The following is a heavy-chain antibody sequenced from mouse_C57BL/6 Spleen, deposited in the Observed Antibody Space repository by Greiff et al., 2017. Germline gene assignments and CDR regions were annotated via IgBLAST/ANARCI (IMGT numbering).Heavy chain of an antibody. J-gene: IGHJ3*01. CDR3: AIGGYRAWFAY. CDR1: GYTFTSYW. V-gene: IGHV1-74*01. Sequence: QVQLKQPGAELVKPGASVKVSCKASGYTFTSYWMHWVKQRPGQGLEWIGRIHPSDSDTNYNQKFKGKATLTVDKSSSTAYMQLSSLTSEDSAVYYCAIGGYRAWFAYWGQGTLVTVSA. CDR2: IHPSDSDT. D-gene: IGHD3-1*01.